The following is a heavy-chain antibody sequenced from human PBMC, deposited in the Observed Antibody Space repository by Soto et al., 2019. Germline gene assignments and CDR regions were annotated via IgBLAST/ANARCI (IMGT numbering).Heavy chain of an antibody. J-gene: IGHJ5*02. CDR2: IWYDGSNK. D-gene: IGHD2-15*01. CDR3: ARDGRSGGIIYFDP. Sequence: QVQLVESGGGVVQPGRSLRLSCAASGFTFSSYGMHWVRQAPGKGLEWVAVIWYDGSNKYYADSVKGRFIISRDNSKNTLYLQMNSLRAEDTAVYYCARDGRSGGIIYFDPWGQGTLVTVSS. CDR1: GFTFSSYG. V-gene: IGHV3-33*01.